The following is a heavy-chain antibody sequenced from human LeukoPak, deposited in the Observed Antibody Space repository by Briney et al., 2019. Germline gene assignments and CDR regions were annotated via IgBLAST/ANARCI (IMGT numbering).Heavy chain of an antibody. V-gene: IGHV3-30*02. J-gene: IGHJ4*02. CDR1: GFTFSSYG. Sequence: GGSLRLSCAASGFTFSSYGMHWVRQAPGKGLEWVAFIRYDGSNKYYADSVKGRFTISRDNSENTLYPQMNSLRAEDTAVYYCAKDLDYYGSGTYPTDYWGQGTLVTVSS. D-gene: IGHD3-10*01. CDR2: IRYDGSNK. CDR3: AKDLDYYGSGTYPTDY.